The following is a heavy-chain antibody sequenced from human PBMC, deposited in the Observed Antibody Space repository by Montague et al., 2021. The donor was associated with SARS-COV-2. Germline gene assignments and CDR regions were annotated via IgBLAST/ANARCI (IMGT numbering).Heavy chain of an antibody. CDR1: GAYIGSSFSY. D-gene: IGHD1-1*01. J-gene: IGHJ5*01. V-gene: IGHV4-39*01. Sequence: SETLSLTCTVPGAYIGSSFSYWGWIRQPPGKGLEWIGSIGYSASSFYNPSLRSRVTISEDTSRNQFSLKVTSVIAADTAVYYCAGYRVGTMLDSWGPGTLVTVSS. CDR2: IGYSASS. CDR3: AGYRVGTMLDS.